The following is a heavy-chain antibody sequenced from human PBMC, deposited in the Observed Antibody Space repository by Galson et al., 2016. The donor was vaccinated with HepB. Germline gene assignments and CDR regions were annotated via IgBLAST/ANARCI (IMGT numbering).Heavy chain of an antibody. CDR1: GFTFSRFW. Sequence: SLRLSCAASGFTFSRFWMNWVRQAPGKGLEWVASIKEDGSKTSYVDSVKGRFTISRDNVENSLYLQMNSLRAVDTAVYYCARYGDEAGWNFQHWGQGTLVTVSS. J-gene: IGHJ1*01. D-gene: IGHD6-19*01. CDR3: ARYGDEAGWNFQH. CDR2: IKEDGSKT. V-gene: IGHV3-7*03.